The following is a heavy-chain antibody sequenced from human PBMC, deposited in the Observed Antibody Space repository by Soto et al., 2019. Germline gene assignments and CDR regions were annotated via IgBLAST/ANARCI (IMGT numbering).Heavy chain of an antibody. Sequence: QVQLVGSGGGVVQPGRSLSVSCAASGFTFSSYGMHWVRQAPGKGLEWVAVISYDGSNKYYADSVKGRFTISRDNSKNTLYLQMNSLRAEDTAVYYCAKGPRNSGDYYSPPFDYWGQGTLVTVSS. J-gene: IGHJ4*02. V-gene: IGHV3-30*18. D-gene: IGHD3-22*01. CDR1: GFTFSSYG. CDR2: ISYDGSNK. CDR3: AKGPRNSGDYYSPPFDY.